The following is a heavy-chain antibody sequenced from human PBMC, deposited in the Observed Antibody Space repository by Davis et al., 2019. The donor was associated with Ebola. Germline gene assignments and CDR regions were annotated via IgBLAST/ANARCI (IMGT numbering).Heavy chain of an antibody. J-gene: IGHJ4*02. CDR1: GYTFTSYG. D-gene: IGHD3-22*01. Sequence: AASVKVSCKASGYTFTSYGISWVRQAPGQGLEWMGWISAYNGNTNYAQKLQGRVTMTTDTSTSTAYMELRSLRSDDTAVYYCAGLNYYDSSGYRDYWGQGTLVTVSS. CDR3: AGLNYYDSSGYRDY. V-gene: IGHV1-18*01. CDR2: ISAYNGNT.